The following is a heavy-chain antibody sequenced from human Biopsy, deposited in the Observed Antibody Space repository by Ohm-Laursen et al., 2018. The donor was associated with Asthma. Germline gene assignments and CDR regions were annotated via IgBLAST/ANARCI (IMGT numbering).Heavy chain of an antibody. D-gene: IGHD5-12*01. CDR1: VFMFRRFG. J-gene: IGHJ4*02. CDR2: ISYDGNHK. V-gene: IGHV3-30*18. CDR3: AKRRGYSGHDNDY. Sequence: SLRLSCTAFVFMFRRFGMHWVRQAPGKGLEWVAVISYDGNHKFYEDSVKGRFTISRDNSKNTLYLQMNSLRTEDTAVYYCAKRRGYSGHDNDYWGQGTLVIVSS.